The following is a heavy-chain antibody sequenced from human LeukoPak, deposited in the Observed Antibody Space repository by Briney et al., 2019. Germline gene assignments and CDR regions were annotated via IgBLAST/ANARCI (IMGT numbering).Heavy chain of an antibody. J-gene: IGHJ3*02. CDR2: IYSGGST. CDR1: GFTVSSNY. Sequence: GGSLRLSCAASGFTVSSNYMSWVRQAPGKGLEWVSVIYSGGSTYYADSVKGRFTISRDNSKNTLYLQMNSLRAEDTAVYYCAGYDFWSGSYAFDIWGQGTMVTVSS. CDR3: AGYDFWSGSYAFDI. V-gene: IGHV3-66*01. D-gene: IGHD3-3*01.